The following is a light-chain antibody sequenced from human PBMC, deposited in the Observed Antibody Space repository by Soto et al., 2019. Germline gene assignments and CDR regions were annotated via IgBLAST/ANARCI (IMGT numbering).Light chain of an antibody. Sequence: LLQSXGTLSLYKGDXXXXXXXAIQSVSSRYLAWYQHNXGQAPSLLIYGASXTANGTPDRFSSSASGTDFTLTISRLETEDFAVYYCQLYGSSPRTFGQGTKVDIK. CDR1: QSVSSRY. CDR3: QLYGSSPRT. J-gene: IGKJ1*01. CDR2: GAS. V-gene: IGKV3-20*01.